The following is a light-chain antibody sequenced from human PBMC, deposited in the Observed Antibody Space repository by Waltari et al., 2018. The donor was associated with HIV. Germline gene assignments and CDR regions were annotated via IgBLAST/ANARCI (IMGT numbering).Light chain of an antibody. Sequence: EIVMPQSPATLSVSPGERATLSCRASQSVRSNLAWYQQKPGQAPRLLIYGASTRATGIPARFSGSGSGTEFTLTISSLQSEDFAVYYCQQYDNWPPYTFGQGTKLEIK. J-gene: IGKJ2*01. CDR1: QSVRSN. CDR2: GAS. CDR3: QQYDNWPPYT. V-gene: IGKV3-15*01.